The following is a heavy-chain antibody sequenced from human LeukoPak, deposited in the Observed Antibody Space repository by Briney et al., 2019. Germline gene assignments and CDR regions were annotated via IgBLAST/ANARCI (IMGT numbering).Heavy chain of an antibody. D-gene: IGHD6-19*01. CDR1: GFTVSSNY. CDR2: IYSGGST. V-gene: IGHV3-53*01. CDR3: AKSLYSSGWYLYD. Sequence: GGSLRLSCAASGFTVSSNYMSWVRQAPGKGLEWVSVIYSGGSTYYADSVKGRFTISRDNSKNALYLQMNSLRAEDTAVYYCAKSLYSSGWYLYDWGQGTLVTVSS. J-gene: IGHJ4*02.